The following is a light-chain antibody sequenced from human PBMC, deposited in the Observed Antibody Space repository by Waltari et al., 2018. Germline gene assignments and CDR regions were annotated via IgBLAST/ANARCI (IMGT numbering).Light chain of an antibody. Sequence: EIVLTQSPGTLSLSPGERATLACRASQSVGRSLAWYQQKPGRAPRLLIFGASSRATSIPDRFSGSGSGTDFSLTISRLEPEDFAVYYCQHYVRLPATFGQGTKVEIK. CDR2: GAS. J-gene: IGKJ1*01. CDR3: QHYVRLPAT. V-gene: IGKV3-20*01. CDR1: QSVGRS.